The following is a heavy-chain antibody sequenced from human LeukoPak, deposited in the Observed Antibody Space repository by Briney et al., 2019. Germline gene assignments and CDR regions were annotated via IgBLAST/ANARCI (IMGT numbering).Heavy chain of an antibody. D-gene: IGHD3-9*01. CDR1: GFTFSSYW. CDR3: ARGPELRYFDWSDY. Sequence: GGTLRLSCAASGFTFSSYWMSWVRQTPRKGLEWVANIEQDGSEKYYVDSVKGRFTISRDNAKNSLYLQMNSLRAEDTAVYYCARGPELRYFDWSDYWGQGTLVTVSS. J-gene: IGHJ4*02. V-gene: IGHV3-7*01. CDR2: IEQDGSEK.